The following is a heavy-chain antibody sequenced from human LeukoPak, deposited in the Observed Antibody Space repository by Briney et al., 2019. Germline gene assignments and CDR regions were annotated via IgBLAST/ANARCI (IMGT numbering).Heavy chain of an antibody. CDR2: INHSGST. V-gene: IGHV4-34*01. J-gene: IGHJ5*02. Sequence: PSETLSLTCAVYGGSFSGYYWSWLRQPPGKGLEWIGEINHSGSTNYNPSLKSRVTISVDTSKNQFSLKLSSVTAADTAVYYCARGRGGSSWYLNWFDPWGQGTLVTVSS. CDR1: GGSFSGYY. D-gene: IGHD6-13*01. CDR3: ARGRGGSSWYLNWFDP.